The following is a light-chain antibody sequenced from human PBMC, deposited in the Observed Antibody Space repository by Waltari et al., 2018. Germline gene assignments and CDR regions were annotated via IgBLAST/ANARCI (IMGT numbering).Light chain of an antibody. J-gene: IGLJ2*01. Sequence: QSALTQPASVSGSPGQSITISCTGTRSDVGGYTYVSWYQQHPGKAPKLTIYDVNKRPSGVSNRFSGSKSGNTASLTISGLQAEDEADYYCCSYTSSSTVVFGGGTKLTVL. CDR2: DVN. CDR1: RSDVGGYTY. V-gene: IGLV2-14*01. CDR3: CSYTSSSTVV.